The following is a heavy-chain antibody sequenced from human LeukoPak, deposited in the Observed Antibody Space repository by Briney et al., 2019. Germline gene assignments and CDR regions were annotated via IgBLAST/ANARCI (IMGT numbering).Heavy chain of an antibody. CDR1: GFTFSSYE. V-gene: IGHV3-21*01. CDR2: ISSSSSHK. D-gene: IGHD2-21*02. Sequence: GGSLRLSCAASGFTFSSYEMNWVRQAPGKGLEWVSSISSSSSHKYYADSVKGRFTISRDNAKNSLYLQMNSLRAEDTAVYYCAREYYTYCGGDCTNAFDIWGQGTMVTVSS. J-gene: IGHJ3*02. CDR3: AREYYTYCGGDCTNAFDI.